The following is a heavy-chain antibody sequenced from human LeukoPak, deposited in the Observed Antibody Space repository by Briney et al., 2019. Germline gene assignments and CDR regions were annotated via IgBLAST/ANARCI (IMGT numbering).Heavy chain of an antibody. CDR1: GYTFTSYG. V-gene: IGHV1-18*01. J-gene: IGHJ4*02. Sequence: ASVKVSCKASGYTFTSYGISWVRQAPGQGLEWMGWISAYNGNTNYAQKLQGRVTMTTDTSTSTAYMELSSLRSDDTAVYYCARVGRYSYGPLRPFDYWGQGTLVTVSS. CDR2: ISAYNGNT. D-gene: IGHD5-18*01. CDR3: ARVGRYSYGPLRPFDY.